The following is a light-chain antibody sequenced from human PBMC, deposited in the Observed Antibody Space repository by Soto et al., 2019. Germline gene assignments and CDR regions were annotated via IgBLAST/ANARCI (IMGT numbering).Light chain of an antibody. CDR3: QKYNSASWT. CDR1: QGISTY. CDR2: GAS. Sequence: DIQMTQSPSSLSASVGDRVTITCRASQGISTYLAWYQQKPGKVPYLLIYGASTLQSGVPSRFSGTGSGTDFSLTISSLQPDDVATYYCQKYNSASWTFGQGTKVEIK. V-gene: IGKV1-27*01. J-gene: IGKJ1*01.